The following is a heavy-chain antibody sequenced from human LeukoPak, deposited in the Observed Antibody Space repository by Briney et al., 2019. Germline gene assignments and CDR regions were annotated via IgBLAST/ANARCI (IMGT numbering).Heavy chain of an antibody. CDR2: INPNSGGT. V-gene: IGHV1-2*02. CDR3: ARGGSFDY. D-gene: IGHD5-12*01. Sequence: ASVKVSCKASGYTFTGYYIHWVRQAPGQGLEWMGWINPNSGGTNYAQKFRGRVTMTKDTSISTAYMELSGLTSDDTAVYYCARGGSFDYWGQGTLVTVSS. CDR1: GYTFTGYY. J-gene: IGHJ4*02.